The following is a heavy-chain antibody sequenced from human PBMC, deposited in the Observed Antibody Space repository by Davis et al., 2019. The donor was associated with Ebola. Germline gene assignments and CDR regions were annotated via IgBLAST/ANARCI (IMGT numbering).Heavy chain of an antibody. CDR3: TTKQGDY. CDR1: GFTISSNY. CDR2: IYIDGST. Sequence: GESLKTPCAASGFTISSNYMNWVRQAPGKGLEWVSVIYIDGSTYHADSVKGRFTISRDNAKSSLFLQMNSLRAEDTAVYYCTTKQGDYWGQGTLVTVSS. J-gene: IGHJ4*02. V-gene: IGHV3-53*01.